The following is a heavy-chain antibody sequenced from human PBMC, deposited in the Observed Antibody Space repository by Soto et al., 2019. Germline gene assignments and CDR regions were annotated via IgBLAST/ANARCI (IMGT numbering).Heavy chain of an antibody. D-gene: IGHD6-6*01. Sequence: QVQLVQSGAEVKKPGSSVKVSCKASGGTFSSYALSWVRQAPGQGLEWMGGIIPIFGTANYAQKFQGRVTITADESTSTAYMELSSLRSEDTAVYYCARDGRLPPDYYYYGMDVWGQGTPVTVSS. V-gene: IGHV1-69*01. J-gene: IGHJ6*02. CDR2: IIPIFGTA. CDR1: GGTFSSYA. CDR3: ARDGRLPPDYYYYGMDV.